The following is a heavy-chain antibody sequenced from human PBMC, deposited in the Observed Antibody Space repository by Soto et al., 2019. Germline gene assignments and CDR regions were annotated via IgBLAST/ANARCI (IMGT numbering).Heavy chain of an antibody. Sequence: QVQLQESSPGLVKPSGTLSLTCAVSGGSIRSNNWWSWVRQPPGKGLEWIGEIFQSGSTNYNPSLKTRVTISVDKSKNQFSLKLSSVTAADTAVYYCARVYSGSYSDSWGQGTLVTVSS. J-gene: IGHJ4*02. V-gene: IGHV4-4*02. CDR3: ARVYSGSYSDS. CDR1: GGSIRSNNW. CDR2: IFQSGST. D-gene: IGHD1-26*01.